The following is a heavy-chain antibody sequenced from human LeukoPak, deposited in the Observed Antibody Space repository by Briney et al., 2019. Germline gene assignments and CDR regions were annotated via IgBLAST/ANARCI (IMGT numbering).Heavy chain of an antibody. CDR2: INSDGSST. V-gene: IGHV3-74*01. D-gene: IGHD4-11*01. Sequence: QSGGSLRLSCAAWGFTFSSYWMQWVRHAPGRGVVGVSRINSDGSSTSYADSVKGRFTISRDNAKNTLYLQMNSLRAEDTAVYYCARVGYSKNRIFDYWGQGTLVTVSS. CDR3: ARVGYSKNRIFDY. CDR1: GFTFSSYW. J-gene: IGHJ4*02.